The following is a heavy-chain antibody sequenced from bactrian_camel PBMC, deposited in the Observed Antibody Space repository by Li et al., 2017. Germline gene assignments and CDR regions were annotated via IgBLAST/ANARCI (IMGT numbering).Heavy chain of an antibody. J-gene: IGHJ4*01. CDR1: GEDVSSVC. Sequence: HVQLVESGGGSVQAGGSLRLSCDASGEDVSSVCMGWFRQIPDKEREGVATWKSVGSISYADSVEGRFTISRDNAKNTLYLQMNSLKPEDMAVYYCAADHNEGMGWVRGDNEFNYWGQGPRSPSP. CDR2: WKSVGSI. CDR3: AADHNEGMGWVRGDNEFNY. D-gene: IGHD5*01. V-gene: IGHV3S53*01.